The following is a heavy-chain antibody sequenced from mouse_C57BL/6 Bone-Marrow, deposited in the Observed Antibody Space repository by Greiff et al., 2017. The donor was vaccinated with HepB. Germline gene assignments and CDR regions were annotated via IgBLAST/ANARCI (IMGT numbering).Heavy chain of an antibody. Sequence: VQGVESGPGLVAPSQSLSITCTVSGFSLTSYGVDWVRQSPGKGLEWLGVIWGVGSTTYNSALKSRLSISKDNSKSQVFLKMNSLQTDDTAMYYCASEGYDGAWFAYWGQGTLVTVSA. CDR3: ASEGYDGAWFAY. CDR1: GFSLTSYG. J-gene: IGHJ3*01. V-gene: IGHV2-6*01. CDR2: IWGVGST. D-gene: IGHD2-2*01.